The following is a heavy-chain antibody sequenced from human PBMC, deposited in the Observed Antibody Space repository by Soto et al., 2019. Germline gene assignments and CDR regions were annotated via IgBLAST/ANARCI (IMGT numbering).Heavy chain of an antibody. J-gene: IGHJ5*02. V-gene: IGHV3-30-3*01. D-gene: IGHD1-26*01. CDR3: ARATPEVSASGSYSLFYNWFDP. CDR2: ISYDGSNK. CDR1: GFTFSSYA. Sequence: GGSLRLSCAASGFTFSSYAMHWVRQAPGKGLEWVAVISYDGSNKYYAEYVKGRFTISRDNSKNTLYLQMNSLRAEDTAVYYCARATPEVSASGSYSLFYNWFDPWGQGTLVTVSS.